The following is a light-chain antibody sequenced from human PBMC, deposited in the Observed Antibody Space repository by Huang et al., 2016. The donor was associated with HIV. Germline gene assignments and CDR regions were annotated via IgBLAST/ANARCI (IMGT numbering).Light chain of an antibody. Sequence: IQLTQSPSSLSASVGDRVTMTYRASQGIVNHLAWYQQKPGKAPKLLIFAASTLQSGVPSRFSGSGTGTDFTLTISSLQPEDFATYYCQHLYTYPYAFGQGTELEIK. CDR2: AAS. J-gene: IGKJ2*01. CDR3: QHLYTYPYA. V-gene: IGKV1-9*01. CDR1: QGIVNH.